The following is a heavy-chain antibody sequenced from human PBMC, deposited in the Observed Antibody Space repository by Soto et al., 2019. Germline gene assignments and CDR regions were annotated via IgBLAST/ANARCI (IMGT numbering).Heavy chain of an antibody. CDR1: GYTFTSYG. CDR3: ARDRAYGDPHLGY. Sequence: QVQLVQAGAEVKKPGASVKVSCKASGYTFTSYGISWVRQAPGQGLEWMGWISAYNGNTNYAQKLQGRVTMTTDTSASTGYMELRSRRSDATAVYYCARDRAYGDPHLGYWGQGSLVTVAS. V-gene: IGHV1-18*01. D-gene: IGHD4-17*01. J-gene: IGHJ4*02. CDR2: ISAYNGNT.